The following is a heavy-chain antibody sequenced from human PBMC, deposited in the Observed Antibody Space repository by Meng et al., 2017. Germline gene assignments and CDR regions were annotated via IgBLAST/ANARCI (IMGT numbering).Heavy chain of an antibody. J-gene: IGHJ4*02. D-gene: IGHD3/OR15-3a*01. CDR2: MNPNRGNT. CDR1: GYTFTSND. CDR3: ARGPNRWTGFDY. V-gene: IGHV1-8*01. Sequence: QMGQRRAEVKKPGAAIKISSKASGYTFTSNDINWVQQATGQGLEWMGWMNPNRGNTGYAQKFQGRVTMTRNTSISTAYMELSSLRSEDTAVYYCARGPNRWTGFDYWGQGTLVTVSS.